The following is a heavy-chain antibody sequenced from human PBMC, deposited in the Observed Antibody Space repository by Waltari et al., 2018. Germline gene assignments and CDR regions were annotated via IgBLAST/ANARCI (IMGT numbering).Heavy chain of an antibody. CDR2: IYYSGST. V-gene: IGHV4-59*01. CDR3: ARDAGYFDY. D-gene: IGHD3-10*01. J-gene: IGHJ4*02. CDR1: GGSISSYY. Sequence: QVQLQESGPGLVKPSETLSLTCTVSGGSISSYYWSWIRQPPGKGLEWIGYIYYSGSTNNNPSLKSRVTISVDTSKNQFSLKLSSVTAADTAVYYCARDAGYFDYWGQGTLVTVSS.